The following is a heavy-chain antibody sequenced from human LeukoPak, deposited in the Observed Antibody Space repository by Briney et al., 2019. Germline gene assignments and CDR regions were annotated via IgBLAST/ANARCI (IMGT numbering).Heavy chain of an antibody. V-gene: IGHV3-23*01. J-gene: IGHJ4*02. CDR3: AKGRLSVSGFDC. Sequence: GGSLRLSCAASGLTFSSYDMAWVRQAPGKGLEWVSAINFSGGATYSADFVKGRFTISRDNSKNTLYLQMNSLRADDTALYYCAKGRLSVSGFDCWGQGTLVTVSS. CDR1: GLTFSSYD. CDR2: INFSGGAT. D-gene: IGHD6-19*01.